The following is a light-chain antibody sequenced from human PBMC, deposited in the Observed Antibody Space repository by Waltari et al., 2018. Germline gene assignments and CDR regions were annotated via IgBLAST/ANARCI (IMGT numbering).Light chain of an antibody. V-gene: IGKV3-11*01. CDR2: DTS. J-gene: IGKJ2*01. Sequence: EIVLTQSPATLSLSPGEGPTLSCRASQSLTSYLAWYQQKPGQAPRLLTYDTSNRATGIPARFSGSGSGTDYTLIISSLEPEDFGVYYCQQRSTFGQGTKLEIK. CDR1: QSLTSY. CDR3: QQRST.